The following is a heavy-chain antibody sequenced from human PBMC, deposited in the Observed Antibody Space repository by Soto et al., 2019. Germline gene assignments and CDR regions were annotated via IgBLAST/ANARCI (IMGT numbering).Heavy chain of an antibody. CDR2: ISSSGDGT. CDR1: GFTFNSYA. CDR3: AKDIEYYYDSSPGAFDI. J-gene: IGHJ3*02. V-gene: IGHV3-23*01. D-gene: IGHD3-22*01. Sequence: GGSLRLSCAASGFTFNSYAMTWVRQAPGKGLEWVSIISSSGDGTYYVDSVKGRFTISRDNSRNTLNLQMNSLRAEDTAVYYCAKDIEYYYDSSPGAFDIWGQGTMVTVSS.